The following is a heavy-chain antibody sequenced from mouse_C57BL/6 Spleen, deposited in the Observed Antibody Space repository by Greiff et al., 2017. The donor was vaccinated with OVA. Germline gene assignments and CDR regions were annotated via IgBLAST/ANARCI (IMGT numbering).Heavy chain of an antibody. V-gene: IGHV1-26*01. CDR3: ARSGNYYGSSYWYFDV. CDR2: INPNNGGT. CDR1: GYTFTDYY. J-gene: IGHJ1*03. Sequence: EVQLQQSGPELVKPGASVKISCKASGYTFTDYYMNWVKQSHGKSLEWIGDINPNNGGTSYNQKFKGKATLTVDKSSSTAYMELRSLTSEDSAVYDCARSGNYYGSSYWYFDVWGTGTTVTVSS. D-gene: IGHD1-1*01.